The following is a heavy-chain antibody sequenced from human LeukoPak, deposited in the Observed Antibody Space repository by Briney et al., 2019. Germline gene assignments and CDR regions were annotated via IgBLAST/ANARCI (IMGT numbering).Heavy chain of an antibody. D-gene: IGHD2-15*01. CDR1: GGTFSSYA. J-gene: IGHJ6*03. V-gene: IGHV1-69*01. CDR3: ARDGVAARSHYYYYYMDV. Sequence: SVKVSCKASGGTFSSYAISWVRQAPGQGLEWMGGIIPIFGTANYAQKFQGRVTITADESTSTAYMELTSLRSDDTAVYYCARDGVAARSHYYYYYMDVWGKGTTVTVSS. CDR2: IIPIFGTA.